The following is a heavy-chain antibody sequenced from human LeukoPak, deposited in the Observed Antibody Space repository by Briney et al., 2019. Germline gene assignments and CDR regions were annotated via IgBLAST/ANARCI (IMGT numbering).Heavy chain of an antibody. D-gene: IGHD2-2*01. CDR3: ARSPYCSSTSCYRDYYYGMDV. CDR2: INHSGST. CDR1: GGSFSGYY. V-gene: IGHV4-34*01. J-gene: IGHJ6*02. Sequence: SSETLSLTCAVYGGSFSGYYWSWIRQPPGKGLEWIGEINHSGSTNYNPSLKSRVTISVDTSKNQFSLKLSSVTAADTAVYYCARSPYCSSTSCYRDYYYGMDVWGQGTTVTVSS.